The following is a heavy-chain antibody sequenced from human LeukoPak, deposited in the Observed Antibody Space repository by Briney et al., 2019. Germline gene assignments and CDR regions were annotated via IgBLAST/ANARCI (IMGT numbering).Heavy chain of an antibody. CDR1: GGSISSYY. V-gene: IGHV4-39*07. D-gene: IGHD3-9*01. Sequence: SETLSLTCTVSGGSISSYYWGWIRQPPGKGLEWIGSIYYSGSTYYNPSLKSRVTISVDTSKNQFSLKLSSVTAADTAVYYCARLVNGYYDILTGYHARPDYWGQGTLVTVSS. J-gene: IGHJ4*02. CDR3: ARLVNGYYDILTGYHARPDY. CDR2: IYYSGST.